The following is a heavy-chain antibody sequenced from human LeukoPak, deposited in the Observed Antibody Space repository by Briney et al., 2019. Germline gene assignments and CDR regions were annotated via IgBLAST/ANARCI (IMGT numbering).Heavy chain of an antibody. Sequence: GASVKVSCKASGYTFTSYYIHWVRQAPGQGLEWMGIINPSVGSTSYAQKFQGRVTMTRDMSTSTVYMELSSLRSEDTAVYYCARVSVGATMLAYFDYWGQGTLVTVSS. CDR2: INPSVGST. J-gene: IGHJ4*02. D-gene: IGHD1-26*01. CDR1: GYTFTSYY. CDR3: ARVSVGATMLAYFDY. V-gene: IGHV1-46*01.